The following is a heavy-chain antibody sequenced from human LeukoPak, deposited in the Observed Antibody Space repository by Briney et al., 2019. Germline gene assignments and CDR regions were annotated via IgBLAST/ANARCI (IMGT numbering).Heavy chain of an antibody. D-gene: IGHD3-22*01. CDR2: IYYSGST. CDR1: GGSISSYY. J-gene: IGHJ3*02. Sequence: SETLSLTCTVSGGSISSYYWSWIRQPPGKGLEWIGYIYYSGSTNYNPSLKSRVTISVDTSKNQFSLKLSSVTAADTAVYYCARVPEQGYYDSSGYSRIDAFDIWGQGTMVTVSS. CDR3: ARVPEQGYYDSSGYSRIDAFDI. V-gene: IGHV4-59*08.